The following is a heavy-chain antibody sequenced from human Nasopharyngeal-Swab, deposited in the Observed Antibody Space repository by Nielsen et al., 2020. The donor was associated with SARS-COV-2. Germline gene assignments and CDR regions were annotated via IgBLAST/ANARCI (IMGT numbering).Heavy chain of an antibody. CDR2: INHSGGT. Sequence: SETLSLTCAVDGWSFSGYYWSWIRQPPGKGLEWIGEINHSGGTRYNPSLKSRVTISVDTSKNQFSLKLSSVTAADTAVYYCARLVLGYCSSTSCYTGLKFDPWGQGTLVTVSS. D-gene: IGHD2-2*02. J-gene: IGHJ5*02. CDR3: ARLVLGYCSSTSCYTGLKFDP. V-gene: IGHV4-34*01. CDR1: GWSFSGYY.